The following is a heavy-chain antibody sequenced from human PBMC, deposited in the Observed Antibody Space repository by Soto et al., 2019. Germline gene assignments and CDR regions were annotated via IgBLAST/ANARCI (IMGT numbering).Heavy chain of an antibody. CDR2: INPHSGDT. D-gene: IGHD4-17*01. CDR3: ARGRTVNFYGMDV. CDR1: GYTFTAPY. Sequence: QVQLVQSGAEVQKPGASVKVSSVASGYTFTAPYIHWVRPAPGHGLEWMGWINPHSGDTIYAQKFQGRVTLTRDTSISTAYMELSRLRSDDTAVYYCARGRTVNFYGMDVWGQGTTVTVSS. V-gene: IGHV1-2*02. J-gene: IGHJ6*02.